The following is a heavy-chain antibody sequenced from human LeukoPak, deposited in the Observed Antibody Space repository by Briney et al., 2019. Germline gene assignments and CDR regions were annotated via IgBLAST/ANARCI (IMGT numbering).Heavy chain of an antibody. V-gene: IGHV4-59*01. J-gene: IGHJ6*02. CDR3: ARVLPRRETPFGYSYGMDV. D-gene: IGHD3-3*01. CDR2: IFYTGNT. Sequence: KPSETLSLTCTVSGGSISSYYWSWIRQPPGKGLDWIGYIFYTGNTNYNPSLKSRVTISVDTSKNQFSLKLSSVTAADTAVYYCARVLPRRETPFGYSYGMDVWGQGTTVTVSS. CDR1: GGSISSYY.